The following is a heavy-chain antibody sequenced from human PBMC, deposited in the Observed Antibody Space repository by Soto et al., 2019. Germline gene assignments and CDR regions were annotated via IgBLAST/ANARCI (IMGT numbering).Heavy chain of an antibody. CDR2: IYWDDGK. D-gene: IGHD5-18*01. CDR1: GFSLNASGAR. J-gene: IGHJ4*02. Sequence: SGPTLVNPTHTLTLTCTLSGFSLNASGARVGWIRQPPGKALEWLALIYWDDGKRYSPSLKNRLTVTKDTLKNQVVLTMTNMDPADTGTYYCAHGEYSSDGWCLFDYWEQGTLVTVSS. V-gene: IGHV2-5*02. CDR3: AHGEYSSDGWCLFDY.